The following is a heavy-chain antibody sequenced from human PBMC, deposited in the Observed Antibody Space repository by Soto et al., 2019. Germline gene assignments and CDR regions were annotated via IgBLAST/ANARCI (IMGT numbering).Heavy chain of an antibody. D-gene: IGHD6-19*01. Sequence: PSETLSLTCSVSDGSISGSYWSWIRQSPGKGLEWLGYVYYTGSTNYSPSLRCRVSISVDTSKNEFSLRLSSVTAADTAVYFCARSVAVPGAHIDYWGQGTQVTVSS. V-gene: IGHV4-59*01. CDR3: ARSVAVPGAHIDY. CDR2: VYYTGST. J-gene: IGHJ4*02. CDR1: DGSISGSY.